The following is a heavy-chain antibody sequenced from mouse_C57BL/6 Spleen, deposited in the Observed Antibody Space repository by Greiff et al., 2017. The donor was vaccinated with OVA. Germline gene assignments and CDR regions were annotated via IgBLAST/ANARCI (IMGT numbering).Heavy chain of an antibody. Sequence: EVQLQQSGPELVKPGASVKITGKEEGEKGKEEKMNWVKQSHGKSLEWIGDINPNNGGTSYNQKFKGKATLTVDKSSSTAYMELRSLTSEDSAVYYCARELLGDYWGQGTTLTVSS. D-gene: IGHD2-1*01. V-gene: IGHV1-26*01. CDR3: ARELLGDY. J-gene: IGHJ2*01. CDR2: INPNNGGT. CDR1: GEKGKEEK.